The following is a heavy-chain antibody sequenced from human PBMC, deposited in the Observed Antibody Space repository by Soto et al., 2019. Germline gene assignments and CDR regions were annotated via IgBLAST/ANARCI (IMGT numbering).Heavy chain of an antibody. D-gene: IGHD3-3*01. CDR3: ARDLRDTILLWAYGMDV. CDR2: IYHSGST. Sequence: QVQLQESGPGLVKPSGTQSLTCAVSGGSISSSNWWSWVRQPPGKGLEWIGEIYHSGSTNYNPSLKSRVTISVDKSKNQFSLKLSSVTAADTAVYYCARDLRDTILLWAYGMDVWGQGTTVTVSS. V-gene: IGHV4-4*02. J-gene: IGHJ6*02. CDR1: GGSISSSNW.